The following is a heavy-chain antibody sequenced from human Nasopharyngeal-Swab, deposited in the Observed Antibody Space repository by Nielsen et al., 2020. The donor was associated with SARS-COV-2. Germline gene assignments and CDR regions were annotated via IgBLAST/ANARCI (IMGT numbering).Heavy chain of an antibody. V-gene: IGHV1-69*13. CDR1: GGTCSSYA. J-gene: IGHJ4*02. Sequence: SVKVSCKASGGTCSSYAISWVRQAPGQGLEWMGGIIPIFGTANYAQKFQGRVTITADESTSTAYMELSSLRSEDTAVYYCARLGGFWSGYYDDYWGQGTLVTVSS. CDR2: IIPIFGTA. CDR3: ARLGGFWSGYYDDY. D-gene: IGHD3-3*01.